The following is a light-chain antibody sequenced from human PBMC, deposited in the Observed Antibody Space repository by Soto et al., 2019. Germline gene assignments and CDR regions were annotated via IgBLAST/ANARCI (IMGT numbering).Light chain of an antibody. CDR3: QHYNNWPPWT. CDR2: GAS. CDR1: QSVSSN. V-gene: IGKV3-15*01. J-gene: IGKJ1*01. Sequence: EIVMTQSPVTLSVSPGERATLSCRASQSVSSNLAWYQQKPGQAPRLLIYGASTRATGVPARFSGSGSGTEFTLTTSSRQSEDFAVYYCQHYNNWPPWTFGQGTKVEIK.